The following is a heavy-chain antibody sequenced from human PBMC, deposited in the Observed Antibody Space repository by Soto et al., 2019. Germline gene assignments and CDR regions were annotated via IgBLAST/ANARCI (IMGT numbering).Heavy chain of an antibody. Sequence: EVQLVESGGGLVQPGGSLRLSCAASGFTFSSYWMTWVRQAPGKGLEWVANIKQDGSAKYYVDSVKGRFTISRDNAKNSLYLQMNSLRAEDTAVYYCASWLNTIGWYVLLEGSFDYWGQGTLVTVSS. V-gene: IGHV3-7*01. J-gene: IGHJ4*02. CDR2: IKQDGSAK. CDR1: GFTFSSYW. D-gene: IGHD6-19*01. CDR3: ASWLNTIGWYVLLEGSFDY.